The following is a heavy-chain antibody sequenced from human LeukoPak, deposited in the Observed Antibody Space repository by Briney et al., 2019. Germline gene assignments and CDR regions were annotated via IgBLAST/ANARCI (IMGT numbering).Heavy chain of an antibody. CDR1: GFTFSSHA. CDR2: ISYDGIDK. Sequence: GRSLRLSCAASGFTFSSHAIHWVRQAPGKGLEWVAAISYDGIDKLYAASVKGRFTISRDNVRNTLYLQMDSLRAEDTAVYFCARDRGFCSGTSCAYIYYYMDVWGNGTTASVPS. CDR3: ARDRGFCSGTSCAYIYYYMDV. D-gene: IGHD2-2*01. J-gene: IGHJ6*03. V-gene: IGHV3-30*01.